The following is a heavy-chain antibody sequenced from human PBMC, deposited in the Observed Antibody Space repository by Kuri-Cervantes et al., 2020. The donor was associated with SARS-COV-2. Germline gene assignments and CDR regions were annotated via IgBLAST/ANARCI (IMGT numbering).Heavy chain of an antibody. D-gene: IGHD3-3*01. Sequence: GSLRLSCTVSGGSISSSSYYWGWIRQPPGKGLEWIGYIYYSGSTNYNPSLKSRVTMSVDTSKNQFSLKLSSVTAADTAVYYCARGGRAYYDFWSGYYKEHYYFDYWGQGTLVTVSS. V-gene: IGHV4-61*05. J-gene: IGHJ4*02. CDR1: GGSISSSSYY. CDR2: IYYSGST. CDR3: ARGGRAYYDFWSGYYKEHYYFDY.